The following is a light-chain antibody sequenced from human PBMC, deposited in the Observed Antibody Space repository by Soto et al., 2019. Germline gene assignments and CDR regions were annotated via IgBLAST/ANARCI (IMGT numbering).Light chain of an antibody. CDR2: AAS. J-gene: IGKJ2*01. CDR3: QQANSFPPYT. V-gene: IGKV1D-12*01. Sequence: DIPMTQSLSSVSASVGDRVTIPCRASQGISRWLAWYQQKPGKAPKLMIYAASSLQSGVPSRFSGSGSGTDFTLTISSLQPEDFATYYCQQANSFPPYTIGQGTKLEIK. CDR1: QGISRW.